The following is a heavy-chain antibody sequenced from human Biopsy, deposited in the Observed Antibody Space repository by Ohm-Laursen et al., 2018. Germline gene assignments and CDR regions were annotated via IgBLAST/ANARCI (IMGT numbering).Heavy chain of an antibody. CDR2: SHYSGST. V-gene: IGHV4-34*01. Sequence: SETLSLTCAVNGESSSGYFWNWIRQSPGKGLEWIAYSHYSGSTNYNPSLQRRVTISVDTSKSQFSLKLTSVTAADTAIYYCARGSGYFKLDVWGQGTTVTVSS. CDR1: GESSSGYF. D-gene: IGHD5-12*01. CDR3: ARGSGYFKLDV. J-gene: IGHJ6*02.